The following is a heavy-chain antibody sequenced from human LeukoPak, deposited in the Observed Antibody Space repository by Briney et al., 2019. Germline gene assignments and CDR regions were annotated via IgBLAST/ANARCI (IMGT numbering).Heavy chain of an antibody. CDR3: ARDYLPGIAAAGSTGEFDY. V-gene: IGHV3-11*04. J-gene: IGHJ4*02. D-gene: IGHD6-13*01. CDR1: GFTFSDYY. CDR2: ISSSGSTI. Sequence: GGSLRLSCAASGFTFSDYYMSWIRQAPGKGLEWVSYISSSGSTIYYADSVKGRFTIARDNAKNSLYLQMNSLRAEDTAVYYCARDYLPGIAAAGSTGEFDYWGQGTLVTVSS.